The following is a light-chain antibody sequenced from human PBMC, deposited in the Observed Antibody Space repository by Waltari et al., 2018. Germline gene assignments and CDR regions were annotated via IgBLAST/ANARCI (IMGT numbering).Light chain of an antibody. J-gene: IGLJ1*01. Sequence: QSALTQPASVSGSPGQSITIPCTGTSRDIGVYKRVSWYQHHPGQAPKLLIYEVTTRPAGASDRFSGSMSGNTASLTISGLQAEDEADYYCCSYVGYSTYYVFGTETKVTVL. V-gene: IGLV2-23*02. CDR3: CSYVGYSTYYV. CDR2: EVT. CDR1: SRDIGVYKR.